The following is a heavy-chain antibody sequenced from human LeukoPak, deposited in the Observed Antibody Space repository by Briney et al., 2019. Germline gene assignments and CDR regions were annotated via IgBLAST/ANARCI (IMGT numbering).Heavy chain of an antibody. V-gene: IGHV3-23*01. D-gene: IGHD6-13*01. J-gene: IGHJ4*02. Sequence: GGSLRLSCAVSGFTISSYAMSWVRPAPGQGLEWVSTISGSGNNTYSADSVRGPFTISRDNSKNTLYLQMNSLRAEDTAIYYCAKVSWANYFDYWGQGTLVTVSS. CDR1: GFTISSYA. CDR2: ISGSGNNT. CDR3: AKVSWANYFDY.